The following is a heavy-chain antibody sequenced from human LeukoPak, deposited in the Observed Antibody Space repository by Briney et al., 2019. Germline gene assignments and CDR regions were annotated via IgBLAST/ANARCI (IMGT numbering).Heavy chain of an antibody. J-gene: IGHJ4*02. V-gene: IGHV6-1*01. CDR3: AKGWGFDC. D-gene: IGHD7-27*01. CDR2: TYFRSKWYN. CDR1: GDSVSSNNAA. Sequence: SQTLSLTCAISGDSVSSNNAARNWIRQSPSRGLEWLGRTYFRSKWYNDYAVSVKSRISINADTSKNQFSLQLNSVTPEDTAVYYCAKGWGFDCWGQGTLVTVSS.